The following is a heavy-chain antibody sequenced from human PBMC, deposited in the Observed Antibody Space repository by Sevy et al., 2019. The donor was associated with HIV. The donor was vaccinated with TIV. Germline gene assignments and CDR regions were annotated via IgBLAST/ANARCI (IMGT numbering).Heavy chain of an antibody. Sequence: GGSLRLSCAASGFTFSSYAMHWVRQAPGKGLEWVAVISYDGSNKYYADSVKGRFTISRDNSKNTLYLQMNSLRAEDTAVYYCARDWGSGTTLTLDYWGQGTLVTVSS. CDR1: GFTFSSYA. CDR2: ISYDGSNK. D-gene: IGHD3-10*01. V-gene: IGHV3-30-3*01. J-gene: IGHJ4*02. CDR3: ARDWGSGTTLTLDY.